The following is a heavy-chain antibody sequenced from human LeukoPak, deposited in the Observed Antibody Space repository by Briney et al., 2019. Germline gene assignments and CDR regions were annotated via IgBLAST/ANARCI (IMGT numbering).Heavy chain of an antibody. V-gene: IGHV1-2*02. D-gene: IGHD2-2*01. J-gene: IGHJ4*02. CDR1: GYTFTGYY. CDR2: INPNSGGT. CDR3: ARELGYCSRDSCLDVDH. Sequence: ASVKVSCKASGYTFTGYYMHWVRQAPGQGLEWMGWINPNSGGTNYAQKFQGRVTMTRDTSISTAYMELSRLRSDDTAVYYCARELGYCSRDSCLDVDHWGQGTLVIVSS.